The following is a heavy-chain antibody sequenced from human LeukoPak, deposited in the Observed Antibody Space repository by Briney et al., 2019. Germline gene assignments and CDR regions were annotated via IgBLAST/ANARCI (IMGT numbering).Heavy chain of an antibody. V-gene: IGHV7-4-1*02. CDR2: INTNTGNP. CDR3: ARVVAAPWSDGVPVPYFDY. D-gene: IGHD2-15*01. Sequence: ASVKVSCKASGYTFTSYGISWVRQAPGQGLEWMGWINTNTGNPTYAQGFTGRFVFSLDTSVSTAYLQISSLKAEDTAVYYCARVVAAPWSDGVPVPYFDYWGQGTLVTVSS. CDR1: GYTFTSYG. J-gene: IGHJ4*02.